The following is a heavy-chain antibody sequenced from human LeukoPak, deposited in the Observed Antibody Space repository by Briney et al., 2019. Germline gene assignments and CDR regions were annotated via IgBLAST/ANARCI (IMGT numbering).Heavy chain of an antibody. J-gene: IGHJ3*02. D-gene: IGHD4-17*01. Sequence: GGSLRHSCAASGFTFSSYGMHWVRQAPGKGLEWVSSISSGGTYKYYADSVKGRFTISRDNAQNSLYLQMNSLRAEDSSVYYCARPTTVTTISADAFDIWGQGTMVTVSS. CDR2: ISSGGTYK. CDR3: ARPTTVTTISADAFDI. CDR1: GFTFSSYG. V-gene: IGHV3-21*01.